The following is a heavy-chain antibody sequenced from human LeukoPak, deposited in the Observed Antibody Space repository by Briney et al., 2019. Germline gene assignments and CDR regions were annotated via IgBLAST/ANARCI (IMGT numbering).Heavy chain of an antibody. Sequence: SETLSLTCAVYGGSFSGYYWSWIRRPPGKGLEWIGEINHSGSTNYNPSLKSRVTISVDTSKNQFSLKLSSVTAADTAVYYCARGAGFDYWGQGTLVTVSS. J-gene: IGHJ4*02. V-gene: IGHV4-34*01. CDR2: INHSGST. CDR3: ARGAGFDY. CDR1: GGSFSGYY.